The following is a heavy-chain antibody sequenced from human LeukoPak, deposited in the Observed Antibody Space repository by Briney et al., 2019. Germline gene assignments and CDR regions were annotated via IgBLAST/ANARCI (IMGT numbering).Heavy chain of an antibody. CDR3: ATDYGDYGSFDY. D-gene: IGHD4-17*01. J-gene: IGHJ4*02. CDR1: GYTLTELS. CDR2: FDPEDGET. V-gene: IGHV1-24*01. Sequence: ASVKVSCKVSGYTLTELSMHWVRQAPGKGLEWMGGFDPEDGETIYAQKFQGRVTMTEDTSTDTAYMELSSLRSEDTAVYYCATDYGDYGSFDYRGQGTLVTVSS.